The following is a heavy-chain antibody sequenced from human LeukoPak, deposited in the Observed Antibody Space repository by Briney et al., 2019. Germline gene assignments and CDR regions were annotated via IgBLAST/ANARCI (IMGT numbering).Heavy chain of an antibody. D-gene: IGHD3-10*01. Sequence: GGSLRLSCAASGFIFNNYWMCWVRQAPGKGLEWVANIKGDGSEKNFVDSVKGRFTISRDNAKNSLYLQANSLRAEDTAVYYCARDFGFKVDYWGQGALVTVSS. J-gene: IGHJ4*02. V-gene: IGHV3-7*03. CDR1: GFIFNNYW. CDR3: ARDFGFKVDY. CDR2: IKGDGSEK.